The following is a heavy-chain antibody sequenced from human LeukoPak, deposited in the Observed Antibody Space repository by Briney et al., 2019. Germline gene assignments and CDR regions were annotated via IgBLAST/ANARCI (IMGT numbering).Heavy chain of an antibody. J-gene: IGHJ6*02. CDR3: ARAGSMTTVTTLYYYYGMDV. CDR2: IYYSGST. Sequence: SETLSLTCTVSGGSISSGGYYWSWIRQHPGKGLEWIGYIYYSGSTYYNPSLKSRVTISVDTSKNQFSVKLSSVTAADTAVYYCARAGSMTTVTTLYYYYGMDVWGQGTTVTVSS. V-gene: IGHV4-31*03. CDR1: GGSISSGGYY. D-gene: IGHD4-17*01.